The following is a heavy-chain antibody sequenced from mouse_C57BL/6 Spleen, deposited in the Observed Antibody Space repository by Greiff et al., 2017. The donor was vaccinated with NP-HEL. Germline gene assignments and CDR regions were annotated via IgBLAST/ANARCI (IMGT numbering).Heavy chain of an antibody. J-gene: IGHJ2*01. Sequence: QVQLKQPGAELVKPGASVKLSCKASGYTFTSYWMHWVKQRPGQGLEWIGMIHPNSGSTNYNEKFKSKATLTVDKSSSTAYMQLSSLTSEDSAVYYCASLWDGDFDYWGQGTTLTVSS. CDR3: ASLWDGDFDY. V-gene: IGHV1-64*01. D-gene: IGHD1-1*02. CDR1: GYTFTSYW. CDR2: IHPNSGST.